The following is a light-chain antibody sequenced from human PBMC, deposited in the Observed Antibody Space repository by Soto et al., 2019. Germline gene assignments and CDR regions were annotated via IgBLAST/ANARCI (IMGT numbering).Light chain of an antibody. Sequence: DIQRTQSPSTLSVSVGDRVTITCRASQFISSWLAWYQQKPGKVPKLLIFHASNLESGVPSRFSGSGSGTEFTLSISSLQPEDSATYYCLQHNTYPRTFGQGTKVDIK. CDR1: QFISSW. CDR2: HAS. V-gene: IGKV1-5*01. CDR3: LQHNTYPRT. J-gene: IGKJ1*01.